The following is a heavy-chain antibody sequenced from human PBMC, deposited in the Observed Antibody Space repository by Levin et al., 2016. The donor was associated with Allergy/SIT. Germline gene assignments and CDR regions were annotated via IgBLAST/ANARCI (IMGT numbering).Heavy chain of an antibody. CDR1: GYNFATYW. Sequence: KVSCKGSGYNFATYWIGWVRQKPGKGLEWMGRIDPSDSYTNYSPSFQGHVTISADKSISTAYLQWSSLKASDTAMYYCARRFAGGSSWAGDAFDIWGQGTMVTVSS. CDR2: IDPSDSYT. CDR3: ARRFAGGSSWAGDAFDI. D-gene: IGHD6-13*01. J-gene: IGHJ3*02. V-gene: IGHV5-10-1*01.